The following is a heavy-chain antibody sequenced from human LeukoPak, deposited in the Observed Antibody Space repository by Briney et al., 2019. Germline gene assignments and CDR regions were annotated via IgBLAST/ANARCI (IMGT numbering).Heavy chain of an antibody. Sequence: GGSLRLSCAASGFTFDDYAMSWVRQAPGKGLEWVSSISASTGSSEYADSVKGRFTISRDNSKNILFLQMNSLRAEDTAFYYCAKWWQQQTIFDYWGQGTLVTVSS. CDR2: ISASTGSS. V-gene: IGHV3-23*01. CDR1: GFTFDDYA. J-gene: IGHJ4*02. CDR3: AKWWQQQTIFDY. D-gene: IGHD6-13*01.